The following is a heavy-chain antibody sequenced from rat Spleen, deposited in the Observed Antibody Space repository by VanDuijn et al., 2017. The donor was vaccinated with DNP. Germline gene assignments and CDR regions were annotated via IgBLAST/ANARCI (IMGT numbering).Heavy chain of an antibody. J-gene: IGHJ2*01. CDR3: ARHSRTTAITEYFDS. V-gene: IGHV5S13*01. D-gene: IGHD1-9*01. Sequence: EVQLVESGGGSVQPGRSLKLSCAASGLTFSYYGVAWVRQAPTKGLEWVAFIGTGGGNIFYRDSVKGRFTVSRDSAKNTQFLQMDSLRSEDTATYYCARHSRTTAITEYFDSWGQGVMVTVSS. CDR2: IGTGGGNI. CDR1: GLTFSYYG.